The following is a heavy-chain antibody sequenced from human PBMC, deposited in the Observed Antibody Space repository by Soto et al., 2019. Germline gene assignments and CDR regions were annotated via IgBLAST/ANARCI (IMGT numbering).Heavy chain of an antibody. D-gene: IGHD6-6*01. CDR1: EFTSDDYA. CDR2: ISWNSGSI. Sequence: GGPQRLSYAASEFTSDDYAMHWVRQAPGKGLEWVSGISWNSGSIGYADSVKGRFTISRDNAKNSLYLQMNSLRAEDTALYYCAKDPYPGPPRVAARLSLGWFDPWGQGTLVTVSS. CDR3: AKDPYPGPPRVAARLSLGWFDP. V-gene: IGHV3-9*01. J-gene: IGHJ5*02.